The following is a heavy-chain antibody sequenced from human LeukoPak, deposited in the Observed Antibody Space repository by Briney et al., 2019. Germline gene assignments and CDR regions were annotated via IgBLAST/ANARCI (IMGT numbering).Heavy chain of an antibody. CDR3: ARLDANFADF. Sequence: SQTLSLTCALSGDSVSSNSAAWNWIRQSPSRGLEWLGRTYYRSRWYNDYAVSVKSRINISPDTSRNQFSLQLDSVTPEDTAVYYCARLDANFADFWGQGTLVTVSS. J-gene: IGHJ4*02. CDR2: TYYRSRWYN. CDR1: GDSVSSNSAA. D-gene: IGHD1-7*01. V-gene: IGHV6-1*01.